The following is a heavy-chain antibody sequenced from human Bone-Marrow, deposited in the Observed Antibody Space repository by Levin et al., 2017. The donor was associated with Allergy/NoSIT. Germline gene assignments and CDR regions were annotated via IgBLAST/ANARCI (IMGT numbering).Heavy chain of an antibody. CDR3: ARVPRVNWNYFDYGMDV. Sequence: SETLSLTCTVSGGSISSYYWSWIRQPPGKGLEWIGYIYYSGSTNYNPSLKSRVTISVDTSKNQFSLKLSSVTAADTAVYYCARVPRVNWNYFDYGMDVWGQGTTVTVSS. CDR2: IYYSGST. CDR1: GGSISSYY. J-gene: IGHJ6*02. V-gene: IGHV4-59*01. D-gene: IGHD1-20*01.